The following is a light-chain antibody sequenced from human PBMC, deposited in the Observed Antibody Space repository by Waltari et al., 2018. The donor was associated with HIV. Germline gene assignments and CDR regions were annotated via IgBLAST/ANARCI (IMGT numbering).Light chain of an antibody. Sequence: DIVMTQSPDSLALSLVESATIMYNYSQSLYSSSNKNSLAWYQQKPGHPPVLLIYWASTRNSGVPDRFSGSGSGTDFTLTISSLQAEDVAVYYCQQYYTTPYTFGQGTKLGIK. V-gene: IGKV4-1*01. CDR1: QSLYSSSNKNS. CDR2: WAS. J-gene: IGKJ2*01. CDR3: QQYYTTPYT.